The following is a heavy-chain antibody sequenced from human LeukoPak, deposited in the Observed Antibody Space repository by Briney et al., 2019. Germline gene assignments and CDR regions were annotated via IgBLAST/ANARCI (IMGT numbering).Heavy chain of an antibody. CDR3: ARNVGVECRRISIGLSYYYMDV. CDR1: VFTFCSAS. CDR2: ISSSSSYI. J-gene: IGHJ6*03. D-gene: IGHD2-21*01. Sequence: GGALRLSCAASVFTFCSASMCWVRPALGKGLWRVSSISSSSSYIYYVDPVRGGFTISRDNAPKSLYLQKNSPRDEDTAVYYCARNVGVECRRISIGLSYYYMDVWGKGTTVTVSS. V-gene: IGHV3-21*03.